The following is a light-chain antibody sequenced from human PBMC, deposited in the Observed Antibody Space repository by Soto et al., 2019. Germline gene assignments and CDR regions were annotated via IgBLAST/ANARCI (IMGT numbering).Light chain of an antibody. Sequence: QSVLTQPPSASGSPGQSVTISCTGTSSDVGGYNYVSWYQQYPGRAPKLMIYEVTKRPSGVPDRFSGSKSGNTASLTVSGLQAEDEADYYCSSSDASNNFDCVFRGGTEVPVL. CDR3: SSSDASNNFDCV. CDR2: EVT. CDR1: SSDVGGYNY. J-gene: IGLJ3*02. V-gene: IGLV2-8*01.